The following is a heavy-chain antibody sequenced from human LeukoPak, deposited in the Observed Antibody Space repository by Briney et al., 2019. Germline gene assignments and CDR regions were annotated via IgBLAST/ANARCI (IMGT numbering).Heavy chain of an antibody. D-gene: IGHD2-2*02. Sequence: GESLKISCKGSGYSFTSYWIGWVRPMPGKGLEWMGIIYPGDSDTRYSPSFQGQVTISADKSISTAYLQWSSLKASDTAMYYCARLHYYCSSTSCYRGGFDYWGQGTLVTVSS. CDR2: IYPGDSDT. CDR3: ARLHYYCSSTSCYRGGFDY. CDR1: GYSFTSYW. V-gene: IGHV5-51*01. J-gene: IGHJ4*02.